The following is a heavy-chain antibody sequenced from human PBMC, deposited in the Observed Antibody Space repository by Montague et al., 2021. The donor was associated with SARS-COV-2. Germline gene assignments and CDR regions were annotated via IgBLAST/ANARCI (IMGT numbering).Heavy chain of an antibody. Sequence: SETLSLTCTVSGGSIISTTSNWGWIRQPPGKGLEWIGTVYYSGSTNYNPSLKSRVTMPVDTSQNQFSLELRSVTAADTAVYYCARLGFVELWLNLGWFDPWGQGTLVTVSS. CDR1: GGSIISTTSN. V-gene: IGHV4-39*01. CDR3: ARLGFVELWLNLGWFDP. CDR2: VYYSGST. D-gene: IGHD3-16*02. J-gene: IGHJ5*02.